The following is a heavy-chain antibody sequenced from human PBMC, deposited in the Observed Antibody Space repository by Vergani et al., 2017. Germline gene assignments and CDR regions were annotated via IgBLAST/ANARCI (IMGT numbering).Heavy chain of an antibody. D-gene: IGHD6-13*01. CDR1: GFSLSTSGVG. V-gene: IGHV2-5*02. CDR2: IYWDDDK. Sequence: QITLKESGPTLVKPTQTLTLTCTFSGFSLSTSGVGVGWIRQPPGKALEWLALIYWDDDKRYSPSLKSRLTITEDTSKNQVVLTMTNMDPVDTATYYCAHRRIDGGSDQLVLLRGFDPWGQGTLVTVSS. CDR3: AHRRIDGGSDQLVLLRGFDP. J-gene: IGHJ5*02.